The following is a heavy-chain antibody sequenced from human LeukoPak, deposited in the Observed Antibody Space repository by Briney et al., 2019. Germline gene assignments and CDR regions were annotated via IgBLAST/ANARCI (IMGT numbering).Heavy chain of an antibody. CDR3: ARSATHYQWLVLRGGWFDP. D-gene: IGHD6-19*01. CDR1: GGSFSGYY. V-gene: IGHV4-34*01. CDR2: INHSGST. J-gene: IGHJ5*02. Sequence: PSETLSLTCAVYGGSFSGYYWSWIRQPPGKGLEWIGEINHSGSTNYNPSLKSRVTISVDTSKNQFSLKLSSVTAADTAVYYCARSATHYQWLVLRGGWFDPWGQGTLVTVSS.